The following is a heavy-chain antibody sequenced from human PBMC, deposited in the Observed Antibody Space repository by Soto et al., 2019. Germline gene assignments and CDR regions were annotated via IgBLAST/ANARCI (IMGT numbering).Heavy chain of an antibody. CDR2: IDPRAGST. CDR1: GYTFTPYY. Sequence: QVQLVQSGAEVKKPGASVKVSCKASGYTFTPYYMHWIRQAPGQGLEWMGIIDPRAGSTSHAQKFQCRVTMTRDTSTSTAYMDLRSLRSEDTAVYYCARAGYCDSSGYDGFDIWGQGTMVTVSS. D-gene: IGHD3-22*01. J-gene: IGHJ3*02. V-gene: IGHV1-46*01. CDR3: ARAGYCDSSGYDGFDI.